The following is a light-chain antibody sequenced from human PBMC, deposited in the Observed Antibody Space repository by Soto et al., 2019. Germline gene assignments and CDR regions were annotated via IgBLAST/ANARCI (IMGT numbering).Light chain of an antibody. CDR2: GAS. CDR1: QSVSSNY. Sequence: EVVLTQSPGTLSLSPGERATLSSRASQSVSSNYLAWYQQKPGQAPRLLIYGASTRATGIPDRFSGSGSGTDFTLTISRLEPEDFAVYYCQQYGSSSYTFGQGTRLEIK. J-gene: IGKJ2*01. V-gene: IGKV3-20*01. CDR3: QQYGSSSYT.